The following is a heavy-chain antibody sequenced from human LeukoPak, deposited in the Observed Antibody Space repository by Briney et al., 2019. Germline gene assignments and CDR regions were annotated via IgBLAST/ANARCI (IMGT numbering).Heavy chain of an antibody. CDR3: ESLMFSYGPGSGY. J-gene: IGHJ4*02. D-gene: IGHD3-10*01. Sequence: GGYLRLSCAASGFTFSSYWMSWVRQAPGKGLEWVANIKEDGSEKYYVDSVKGRFTISRDNAKNSLYLQMNSLRAEDTAVYYCESLMFSYGPGSGYWGGETLLTVSS. CDR2: IKEDGSEK. V-gene: IGHV3-7*01. CDR1: GFTFSSYW.